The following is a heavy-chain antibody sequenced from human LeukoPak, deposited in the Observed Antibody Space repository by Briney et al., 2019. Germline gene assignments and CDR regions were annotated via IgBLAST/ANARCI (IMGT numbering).Heavy chain of an antibody. J-gene: IGHJ4*02. CDR1: GYTFTSYG. CDR3: ASLEIDGSGSYLDY. CDR2: ISAYNGNT. D-gene: IGHD3-10*01. V-gene: IGHV1-18*01. Sequence: ASVKVSCKASGYTFTSYGISWVRQAPGQGLEWMGWISAYNGNTNYAQKLQGRVTMTTDTSTSTAYMELRSLRYDDTAVYYCASLEIDGSGSYLDYWGQGTLVTVSS.